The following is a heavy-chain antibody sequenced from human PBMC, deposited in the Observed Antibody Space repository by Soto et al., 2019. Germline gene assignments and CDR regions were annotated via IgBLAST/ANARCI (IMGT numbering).Heavy chain of an antibody. CDR1: GYTFTSYD. Sequence: QVQLVQSGAEVKKPGASVKVSCKASGYTFTSYDINWVRQATGQGLEWMGWMNPNSGNTGYAQKFQGRVTMTRNTSISTAYMELNSLRSEDTAVYYCARGLSVYYYYGMDVWGQGTTVTVSS. V-gene: IGHV1-8*01. CDR3: ARGLSVYYYYGMDV. J-gene: IGHJ6*02. CDR2: MNPNSGNT.